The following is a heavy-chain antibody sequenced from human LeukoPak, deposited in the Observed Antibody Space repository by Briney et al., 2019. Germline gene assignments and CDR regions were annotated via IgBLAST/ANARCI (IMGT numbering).Heavy chain of an antibody. CDR3: ARSVRRLYGSGRSNWFDP. J-gene: IGHJ5*02. CDR2: MYTSGTT. D-gene: IGHD3-10*01. Sequence: SETLSLTCAVYGESFSGYYWSWIRQPAGKGLEWIGHMYTSGTTNYNPSLKSRVTMSVDTSKNQFSLKLSSVTAADTAVYYCARSVRRLYGSGRSNWFDPWGQGTLVTVSS. V-gene: IGHV4-59*10. CDR1: GESFSGYY.